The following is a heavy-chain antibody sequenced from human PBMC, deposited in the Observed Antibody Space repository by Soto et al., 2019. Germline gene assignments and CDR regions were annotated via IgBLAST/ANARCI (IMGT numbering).Heavy chain of an antibody. D-gene: IGHD6-13*01. V-gene: IGHV4-59*01. CDR1: GGSISSYY. CDR2: IYYSGST. Sequence: SETLSLTCTVSGGSISSYYWSWIRQPPGKGLEWIGYIYYSGSTNYNPSLKSRVTISVDTSKNQFSLKLSSVTAADTAVYYCARAKYSSSWSSYYFDYWGQGTLVTVS. J-gene: IGHJ4*02. CDR3: ARAKYSSSWSSYYFDY.